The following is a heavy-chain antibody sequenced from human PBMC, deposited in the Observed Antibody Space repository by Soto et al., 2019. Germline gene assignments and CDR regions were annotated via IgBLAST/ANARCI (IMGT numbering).Heavy chain of an antibody. V-gene: IGHV1-69*01. CDR2: IIPIFGTA. CDR1: GGTFSSYA. Sequence: QVQLVQSGAEVKKPGSSVKVSCKASGGTFSSYAISWVRQAPGQGLEWMGGIIPIFGTANYAQKFQGRVTITADESTSTAYMELSSLRSEDTAVYYCARGAIAAAGLYYYYYGMDVWGQGTTVTVSS. J-gene: IGHJ6*02. CDR3: ARGAIAAAGLYYYYYGMDV. D-gene: IGHD6-13*01.